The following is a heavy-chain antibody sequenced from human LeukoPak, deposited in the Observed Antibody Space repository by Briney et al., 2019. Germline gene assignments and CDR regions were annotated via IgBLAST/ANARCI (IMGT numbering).Heavy chain of an antibody. D-gene: IGHD3-10*01. Sequence: ASVKVSCKASGYTFTGYYMHWVRQAPGQGLEWMGWINPNSGGTNYAQKFQGRVTMTRDTSISTAYMELSRLRSDDTAVYYCARDLGLWFGELSRLTFDYWGQGTLVTVSS. CDR2: INPNSGGT. CDR1: GYTFTGYY. V-gene: IGHV1-2*02. J-gene: IGHJ4*02. CDR3: ARDLGLWFGELSRLTFDY.